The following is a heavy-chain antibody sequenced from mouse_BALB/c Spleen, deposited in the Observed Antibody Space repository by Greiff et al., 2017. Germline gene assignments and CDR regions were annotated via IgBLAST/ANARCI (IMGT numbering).Heavy chain of an antibody. CDR2: IGCYNGAT. D-gene: IGHD3-2*01. CDR1: GYSFTGYY. J-gene: IGHJ4*01. V-gene: IGHV1S34*01. CDR3: ARGFRKLGWDAMDY. Sequence: LVKPGASVKISCKASGYSFTGYYMHWVKQSHGKGLEWIGYIGCYNGATSYNQKFKGKATFTVDTSSSTAYMQYNSLTSEDSAVYYGARGFRKLGWDAMDYWGQGTSVTVSA.